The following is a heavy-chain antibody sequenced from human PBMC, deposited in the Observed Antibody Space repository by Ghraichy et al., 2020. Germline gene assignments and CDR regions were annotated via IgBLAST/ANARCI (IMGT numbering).Heavy chain of an antibody. CDR3: AKDQNSGYEVDAFDI. CDR2: ISGSGGST. D-gene: IGHD5-12*01. Sequence: GESLNISCAASGFTFSSYAMSWVRQAPGKGLEWVSAISGSGGSTYYADSVKGRFTISRDNSKNTLYLQMNSLRAEDTAVYYCAKDQNSGYEVDAFDIWGQGTMVTVSS. J-gene: IGHJ3*02. CDR1: GFTFSSYA. V-gene: IGHV3-23*01.